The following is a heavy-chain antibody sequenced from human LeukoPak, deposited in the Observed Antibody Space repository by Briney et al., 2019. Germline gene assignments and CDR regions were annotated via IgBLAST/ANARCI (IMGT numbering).Heavy chain of an antibody. CDR3: AKEDSSSWSIDY. J-gene: IGHJ4*02. CDR2: IRYDGSNK. Sequence: PGGSLRLSCAASGFTVSSNYMSWVRQAPGKGLEWVAFIRYDGSNKYYADSVKGRFTISRDNSKNTLYLQMNSLRAEDTAVYYCAKEDSSSWSIDYWGQGTLVTVSS. CDR1: GFTVSSNY. V-gene: IGHV3-30*02. D-gene: IGHD6-13*01.